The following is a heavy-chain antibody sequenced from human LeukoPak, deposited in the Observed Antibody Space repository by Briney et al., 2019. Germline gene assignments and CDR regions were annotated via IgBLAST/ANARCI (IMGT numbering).Heavy chain of an antibody. CDR3: ARDDSWGFAN. D-gene: IGHD3/OR15-3a*01. CDR2: INTDGSST. CDR1: GFTFSSYW. V-gene: IGHV3-74*01. Sequence: GGSLRLSCGASGFTFSSYWMHWVRQAPGKGLVWVSRINTDGSSTSYADSVQGRFTISRDNAKNTLYLQMNRLRAEDTAVYYCARDDSWGFANWGQGSLVTVSS. J-gene: IGHJ4*02.